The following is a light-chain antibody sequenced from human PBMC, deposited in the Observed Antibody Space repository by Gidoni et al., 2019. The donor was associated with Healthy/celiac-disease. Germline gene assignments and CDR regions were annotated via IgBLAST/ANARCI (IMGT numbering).Light chain of an antibody. V-gene: IGLV2-23*01. CDR3: CSYAGSTSVV. J-gene: IGLJ2*01. CDR1: SSDLGSYNL. CDR2: EGS. Sequence: QSALTQPASESGSPGQSSHISCAGTSSDLGSYNLVSWYQQHPGKAPKLMIYEGSKRPSGVSNRFSGSKSGNTASLTISGLQAEDEADYYCCSYAGSTSVVFGGGTKLTVL.